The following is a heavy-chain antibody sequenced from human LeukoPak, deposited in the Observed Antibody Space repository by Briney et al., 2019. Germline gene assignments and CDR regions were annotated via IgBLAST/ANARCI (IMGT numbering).Heavy chain of an antibody. V-gene: IGHV5-51*01. D-gene: IGHD2-2*01. Sequence: GESLKISCKGSGYSFTSYWIAWVRQMPGKGLEWMGIIYPGDSDTKYGPSFQGQVTISADKSISTAYLQWSSLKASDTAMYYCARVNPGTSSEHGFDIWGQGTMVTVSS. CDR2: IYPGDSDT. J-gene: IGHJ3*02. CDR3: ARVNPGTSSEHGFDI. CDR1: GYSFTSYW.